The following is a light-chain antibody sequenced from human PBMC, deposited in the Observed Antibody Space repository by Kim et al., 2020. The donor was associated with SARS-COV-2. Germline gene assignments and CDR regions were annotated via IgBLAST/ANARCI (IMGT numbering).Light chain of an antibody. Sequence: EIVMTQSPATLSVSPGERATLSCRASQSVSSNLAWYQQKPGQAPRLLIYGASTRATSIPARFSGSGSGTEFTLTISSLQSEDFAVYYCQQYNNWPPRTTFGGGTKVDIK. CDR3: QQYNNWPPRTT. J-gene: IGKJ4*01. V-gene: IGKV3-15*01. CDR1: QSVSSN. CDR2: GAS.